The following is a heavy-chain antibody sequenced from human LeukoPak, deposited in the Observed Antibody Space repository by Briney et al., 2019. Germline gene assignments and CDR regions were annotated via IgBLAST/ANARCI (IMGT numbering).Heavy chain of an antibody. J-gene: IGHJ5*02. CDR3: ARETAAADNWFDP. V-gene: IGHV1-46*01. CDR1: GYTFTSYY. Sequence: ASVTVSCKASGYTFTSYYMHWVRQAPGQGLEWMGIINPSGGSTSYAQKFQGRVTMTRDMSTSTVYMELSSLRSEDTAVYYCARETAAADNWFDPWGQGTLVTVSS. CDR2: INPSGGST. D-gene: IGHD6-13*01.